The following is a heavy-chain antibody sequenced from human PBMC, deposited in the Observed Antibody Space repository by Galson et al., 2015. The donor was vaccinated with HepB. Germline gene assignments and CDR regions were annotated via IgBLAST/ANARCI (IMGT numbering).Heavy chain of an antibody. V-gene: IGHV3-7*03. CDR3: ARALALGGGYDLDAFDI. CDR2: IKQDGSEK. CDR1: GFTFSSYW. D-gene: IGHD5-12*01. J-gene: IGHJ3*02. Sequence: SLRLSCAASGFTFSSYWMSWVRQAPGKGLEWVANIKQDGSEKYYVDSVKGRFTISRDNAKNSLYLQMNSLRAEDTAVYYCARALALGGGYDLDAFDIWGQGTMVTVSS.